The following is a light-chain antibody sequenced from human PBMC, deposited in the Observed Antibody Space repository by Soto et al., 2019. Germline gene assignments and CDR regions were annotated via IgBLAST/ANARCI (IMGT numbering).Light chain of an antibody. CDR3: QQYNNWPRT. CDR2: GAS. CDR1: QSVRSS. Sequence: IVLTQSPGTLFLSQGKRTTLSFRASQSVRSSYVAWVQQTRGQAPRVXIYGASTRATGIPARVSGSGSGTECTRTISSLQSADVAVDYCQQYNNWPRTFGPGTKVDIK. V-gene: IGKV3D-15*01. J-gene: IGKJ1*01.